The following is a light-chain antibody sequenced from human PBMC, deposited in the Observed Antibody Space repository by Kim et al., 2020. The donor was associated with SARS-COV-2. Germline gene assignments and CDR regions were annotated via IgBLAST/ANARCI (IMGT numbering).Light chain of an antibody. J-gene: IGLJ1*01. CDR1: SSNIGAGYD. V-gene: IGLV1-40*01. CDR2: GNS. CDR3: QSYDSSLSGYV. Sequence: QRRSIASTGSSSNIGAGYDVNWYQQLPGTAPKLLIYGNSNRPSGVPDRFSGSKSGTSASLAITGLQAEDEADYYCQSYDSSLSGYVFGTGTKVTVL.